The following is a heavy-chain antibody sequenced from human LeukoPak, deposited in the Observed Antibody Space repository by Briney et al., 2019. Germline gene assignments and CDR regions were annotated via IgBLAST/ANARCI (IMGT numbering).Heavy chain of an antibody. CDR1: GFTFNKAW. J-gene: IGHJ4*02. D-gene: IGHD5-18*01. CDR3: AKVRGYSYGPFDY. Sequence: GGSLRLSCAASGFTFNKAWMSWVRQAPGKGLEWVSAISGSGGSTYYADSVKGRFTISRDNSKNTLYLQMNSLRAEDTAVYYCAKVRGYSYGPFDYWGQGTLVTVSS. CDR2: ISGSGGST. V-gene: IGHV3-23*01.